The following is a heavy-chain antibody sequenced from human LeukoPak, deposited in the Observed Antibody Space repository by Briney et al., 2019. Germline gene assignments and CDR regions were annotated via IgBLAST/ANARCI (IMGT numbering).Heavy chain of an antibody. D-gene: IGHD2-2*01. CDR1: GGSISSSSYY. J-gene: IGHJ6*02. Sequence: SETLSLTCTVSGGSISSSSYYWSWIRQPPGKGLEWIGEINHSGSTNYNPSLKSRVTISVDTSKNQFSLKLSSVTAADTAVYYCASRSISVGTISNYYYGMDVWGQGTTVTVSS. CDR2: INHSGST. CDR3: ASRSISVGTISNYYYGMDV. V-gene: IGHV4-39*07.